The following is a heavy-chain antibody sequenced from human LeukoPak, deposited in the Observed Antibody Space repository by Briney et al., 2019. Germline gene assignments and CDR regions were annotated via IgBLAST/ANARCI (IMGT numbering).Heavy chain of an antibody. CDR3: ARATTVTVYYYYYGMDV. Sequence: GGSLRLSCAASGFTFSSYSMNWVRQAPGKGLEWVSSISSSSSYIYYADSVKGRFTISRDNAKNSLYLQMNSLRAEDTAVYYCARATTVTVYYYYYGMDVWGQGTTVTVSS. D-gene: IGHD4-17*01. J-gene: IGHJ6*02. V-gene: IGHV3-21*01. CDR2: ISSSSSYI. CDR1: GFTFSSYS.